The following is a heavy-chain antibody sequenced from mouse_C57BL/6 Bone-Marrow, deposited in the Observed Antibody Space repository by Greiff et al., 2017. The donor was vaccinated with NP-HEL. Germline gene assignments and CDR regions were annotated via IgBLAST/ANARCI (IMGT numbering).Heavy chain of an antibody. V-gene: IGHV1-53*01. Sequence: HVQLQQPGTELVKPGASVKLSCKASGYTFTSYWMHWVKQRPGQGLEWIGNINPSNGGTNYNEKFKSKATLTVDKSSSTAYMQLSSLTSEDSAVYYCARSIYYGSSSWYFDVWGTGTTVTVSS. CDR2: INPSNGGT. CDR1: GYTFTSYW. J-gene: IGHJ1*03. CDR3: ARSIYYGSSSWYFDV. D-gene: IGHD1-1*01.